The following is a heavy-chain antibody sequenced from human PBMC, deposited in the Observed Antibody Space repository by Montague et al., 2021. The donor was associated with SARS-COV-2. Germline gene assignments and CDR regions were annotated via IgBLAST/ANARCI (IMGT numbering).Heavy chain of an antibody. D-gene: IGHD2-21*02. CDR3: ARAYCGGDCYFYWYFDL. J-gene: IGHJ2*01. CDR2: TYYRSKWYN. Sequence: CAISGDSVSSNIATWNWIRQSPSRGLEWLGRTYYRSKWYNDYAVSVKSRVNINPGTSNNRISLQLNSVTPEDTAVYYCARAYCGGDCYFYWYFDLWGRGTLVTVSS. CDR1: GDSVSSNIAT. V-gene: IGHV6-1*01.